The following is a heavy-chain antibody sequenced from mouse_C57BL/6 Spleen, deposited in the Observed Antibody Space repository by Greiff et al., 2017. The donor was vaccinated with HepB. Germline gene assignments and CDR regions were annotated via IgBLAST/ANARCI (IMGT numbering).Heavy chain of an antibody. CDR3: ARRGVVANYAMDY. J-gene: IGHJ4*01. CDR1: GYTFTDYY. Sequence: EVQLQQSGPELVKPGASVKISCKASGYTFTDYYMNWVKQSHGKSLEWIGDINPNNGGTSYNQKFKGKATLTVDKSSSPAYMELRSLTSEDSAVYYCARRGVVANYAMDYWGQGTSVTVSS. V-gene: IGHV1-26*01. CDR2: INPNNGGT. D-gene: IGHD1-1*01.